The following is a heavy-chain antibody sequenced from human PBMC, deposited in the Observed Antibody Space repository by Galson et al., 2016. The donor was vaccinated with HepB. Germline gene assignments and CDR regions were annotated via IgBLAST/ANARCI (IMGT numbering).Heavy chain of an antibody. V-gene: IGHV4-34*01. CDR1: GGSLSGNY. D-gene: IGHD3-16*02. J-gene: IGHJ5*02. CDR3: AREYIKSSLSFDP. Sequence: SETLSLTCAVYGGSLSGNYWSWIRQPPGKGLEWIGEINHSGSTHYNPSLKSRVTFSVDTSKNQFSLKVRSVTAADTAVYYCAREYIKSSLSFDPWGQGTLVTVSS. CDR2: INHSGST.